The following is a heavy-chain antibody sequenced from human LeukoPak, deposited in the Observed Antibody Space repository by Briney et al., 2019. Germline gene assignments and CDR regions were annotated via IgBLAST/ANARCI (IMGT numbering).Heavy chain of an antibody. J-gene: IGHJ5*02. CDR2: INPGTNIV. CDR1: GFTFTNYY. D-gene: IGHD2/OR15-2a*01. Sequence: PGGSLRLSCAASGFTFTNYYMTWIRQAPGKGLECVAYINPGTNIVNYADSVKGRFTVSRDNAERSLYLHMNSLRAEDTAVYYCTRDPRLCDHWGQGTLVTVSS. CDR3: TRDPRLCDH. V-gene: IGHV3-11*01.